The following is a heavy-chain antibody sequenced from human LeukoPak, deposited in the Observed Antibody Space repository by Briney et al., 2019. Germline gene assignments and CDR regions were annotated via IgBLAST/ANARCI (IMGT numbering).Heavy chain of an antibody. V-gene: IGHV3-23*01. J-gene: IGHJ4*02. CDR2: ISGSGTST. CDR1: GFTFSSYW. D-gene: IGHD6-13*01. CDR3: AKTPYSSSWYYFDY. Sequence: GGSLRLSCAASGFTFSSYWMHWVRQAPGKGLEWDSAISGSGTSTYYADSVKGRFTISRDNSKNTLYLQMISLRAEDTAVYYCAKTPYSSSWYYFDYWGQGTLVTVSS.